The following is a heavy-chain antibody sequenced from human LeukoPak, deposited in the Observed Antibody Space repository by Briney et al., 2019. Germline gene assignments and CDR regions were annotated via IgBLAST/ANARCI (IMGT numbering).Heavy chain of an antibody. J-gene: IGHJ5*02. D-gene: IGHD2-15*01. CDR1: GFTFSNYF. Sequence: GGSLRLSCAASGFTFSNYFMHWVRQAPGKGLVWVSRINSDGTTTMYADSVKGRFTISRDNAKNTLYLQMNSLRDEDTAVYYCARRVNATRWFDPWGQGTLVAVSS. CDR3: ARRVNATRWFDP. CDR2: INSDGTTT. V-gene: IGHV3-74*03.